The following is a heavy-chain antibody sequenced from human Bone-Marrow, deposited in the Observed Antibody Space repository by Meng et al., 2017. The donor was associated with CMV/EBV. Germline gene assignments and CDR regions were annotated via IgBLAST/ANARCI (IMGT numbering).Heavy chain of an antibody. V-gene: IGHV1-69*10. Sequence: SVKVSCKASGGTFNSYAISWVRQAPGQGLEWMGGIIPILGIANYAQKFQGRVTITADKSTSTAYMELSSLRSEDTAVYYRAREWGITIFGVVIKRSSGLDPWGQGTLVTVSS. D-gene: IGHD3-3*01. CDR3: AREWGITIFGVVIKRSSGLDP. CDR2: IIPILGIA. J-gene: IGHJ5*02. CDR1: GGTFNSYA.